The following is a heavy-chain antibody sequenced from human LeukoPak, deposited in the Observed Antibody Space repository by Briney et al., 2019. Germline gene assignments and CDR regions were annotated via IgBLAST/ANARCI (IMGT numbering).Heavy chain of an antibody. V-gene: IGHV3-64*01. CDR1: GFTFSSYA. Sequence: GGSLRLSCAASGFTFSSYAMHWVRQPPGKGLEYVSAISSNGGRTYYANSVKGRFTISRDNSKNTLYLQMGSLRAEDMAVYYCARQAPTLRNYFDYWGQGTLVTVSS. CDR2: ISSNGGRT. CDR3: ARQAPTLRNYFDY. J-gene: IGHJ4*02.